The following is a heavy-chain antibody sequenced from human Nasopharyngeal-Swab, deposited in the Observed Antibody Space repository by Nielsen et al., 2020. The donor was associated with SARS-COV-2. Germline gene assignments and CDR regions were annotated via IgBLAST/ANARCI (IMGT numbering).Heavy chain of an antibody. D-gene: IGHD3-16*01. Sequence: VRQMPGKGLEWMGIIYLGDSDTRYSPSFQGQVTISADKSISTAYLQWSSLKASDTAMYYCARPAGGGYFDYWGQGTLVTVSS. CDR3: ARPAGGGYFDY. V-gene: IGHV5-51*01. CDR2: IYLGDSDT. J-gene: IGHJ4*02.